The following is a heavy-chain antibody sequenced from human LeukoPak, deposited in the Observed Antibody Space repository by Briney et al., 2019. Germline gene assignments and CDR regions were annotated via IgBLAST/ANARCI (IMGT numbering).Heavy chain of an antibody. CDR3: ARDLHDYVAMDV. J-gene: IGHJ6*02. D-gene: IGHD3-10*02. CDR1: GFTFSAYA. CDR2: IGSDGKT. Sequence: PGGSLRLSCEASGFTFSAYAMTWVRQAPGKGLEWVSSIGSDGKTHYSESVKGRFAISRDNSKSMLFLQLNSLRAEDTALYYCARDLHDYVAMDVWGQGTTVTVSS. V-gene: IGHV3-23*01.